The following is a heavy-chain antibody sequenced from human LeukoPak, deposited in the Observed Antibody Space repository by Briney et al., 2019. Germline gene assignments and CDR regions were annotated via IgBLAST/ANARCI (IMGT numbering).Heavy chain of an antibody. CDR3: GREEGRGTGTSYYNWFDP. D-gene: IGHD4-17*01. J-gene: IGHJ5*02. Sequence: AGSLRLSCAASGFTFSSYSMNWVRQAPGKGLEWVSSISSSSSYIYYADSVKGRFTISRDNDKTSLYMQMNSLRAEDTAVYYWGREEGRGTGTSYYNWFDPWGQGTLVTVSS. CDR2: ISSSSSYI. V-gene: IGHV3-21*01. CDR1: GFTFSSYS.